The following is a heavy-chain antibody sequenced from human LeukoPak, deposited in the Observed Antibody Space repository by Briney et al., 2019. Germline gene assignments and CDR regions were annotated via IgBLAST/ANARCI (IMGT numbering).Heavy chain of an antibody. D-gene: IGHD5/OR15-5a*01. CDR3: AKDGSGYSVC. V-gene: IGHV3-7*04. CDR1: GFSFSTHW. Sequence: PGGSLRLSCAASGFSFSTHWMSWLRQAPGKGLEWVSNMSPDGAEYYYGDSVKGRFTISRDNAKNSLFLQMTSLRGEDTAVYYCAKDGSGYSVCWGQGTLVTVSS. J-gene: IGHJ4*02. CDR2: MSPDGAEY.